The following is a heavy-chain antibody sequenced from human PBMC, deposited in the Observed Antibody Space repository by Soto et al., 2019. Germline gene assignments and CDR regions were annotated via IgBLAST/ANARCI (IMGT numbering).Heavy chain of an antibody. D-gene: IGHD5-12*01. CDR1: GFTFSSYA. CDR3: SEGWSGDDSYYDYYMDV. J-gene: IGHJ6*03. Sequence: GGSLRLSCAASGFTFSSYAMSWVRQAPGKGLEWVSAISGSGGSTYYADSVKGRFTISRDNSKNTLYLQMNSLRAEDTAVYYCSEGWSGDDSYYDYYMDVWGEGTTVTVSS. CDR2: ISGSGGST. V-gene: IGHV3-23*01.